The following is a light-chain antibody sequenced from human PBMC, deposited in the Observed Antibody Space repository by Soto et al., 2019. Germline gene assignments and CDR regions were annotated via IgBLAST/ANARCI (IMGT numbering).Light chain of an antibody. CDR1: QNIGSR. CDR3: QQYNDYNT. V-gene: IGKV1-5*03. J-gene: IGKJ2*01. Sequence: DIQMTQSPSTLAVSVGDRVTIPCRASQNIGSRLAWYQQKLGKAPKLQIYEASPLDTGVPSRFSGSGFGTECPLTINSLQLYGFATFFFQQYNDYNTFGQGTKLE. CDR2: EAS.